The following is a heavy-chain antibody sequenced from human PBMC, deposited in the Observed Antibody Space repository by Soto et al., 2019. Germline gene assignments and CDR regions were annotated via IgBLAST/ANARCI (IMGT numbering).Heavy chain of an antibody. CDR2: IRSKVNNLET. Sequence: GGSLRLSCAASGFTFSDSTMHWVRQTSGRGLEWLGRIRSKVNNLETVYAASVKGRFTISRDDSKNTAYLQMNSLKTEDTAVYYCTRLFTPLDSGGGGTLVPVSS. CDR1: GFTFSDST. D-gene: IGHD3-16*01. J-gene: IGHJ4*02. V-gene: IGHV3-73*01. CDR3: TRLFTPLDS.